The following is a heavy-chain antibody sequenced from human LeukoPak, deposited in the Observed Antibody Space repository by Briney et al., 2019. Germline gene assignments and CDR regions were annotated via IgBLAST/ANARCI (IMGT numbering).Heavy chain of an antibody. CDR1: GGSISSNNW. CDR3: ARLTKNDSGSFRFGKKKRGYMDV. J-gene: IGHJ6*03. V-gene: IGHV4-4*02. D-gene: IGHD3-10*01. Sequence: SETLSLTCAVSGGSISSNNWWSWVRQPPGKGLEWIGEIYHSGTTNYNPSLKSRVTISVDKSKNQFSLKLSSVTAADTAVYYCARLTKNDSGSFRFGKKKRGYMDVWGKGTTVTISS. CDR2: IYHSGTT.